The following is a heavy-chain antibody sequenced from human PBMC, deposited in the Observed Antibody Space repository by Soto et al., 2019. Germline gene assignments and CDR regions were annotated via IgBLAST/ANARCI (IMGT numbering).Heavy chain of an antibody. D-gene: IGHD3-3*01. CDR3: TGTIFGVVNDY. CDR2: ISYDGSNK. J-gene: IGHJ4*02. CDR1: GFTFSSYA. V-gene: IGHV3-30-3*01. Sequence: ESGGGVVQPGRSLRLSCAASGFTFSSYAMHWVRQAPGKGLEWVAVISYDGSNKYYADSVKGRFTISRDNSKNTAYLQMNSLQTEDTAVYYCTGTIFGVVNDYWGQGTLVTVSS.